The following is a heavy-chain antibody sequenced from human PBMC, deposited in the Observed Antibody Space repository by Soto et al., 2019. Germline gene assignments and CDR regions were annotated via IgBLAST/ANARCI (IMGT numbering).Heavy chain of an antibody. Sequence: SVKVSCKASGGTFSSYAISWVRQAPGQGLEWMGGIIPIFGTANYAQKFQGRVTITADESTSTAYMELSSLRSEDTAVYYCARVTRSDSSGYSLYYFDYCGQGTLVTV. CDR2: IIPIFGTA. CDR1: GGTFSSYA. D-gene: IGHD3-22*01. CDR3: ARVTRSDSSGYSLYYFDY. J-gene: IGHJ4*02. V-gene: IGHV1-69*13.